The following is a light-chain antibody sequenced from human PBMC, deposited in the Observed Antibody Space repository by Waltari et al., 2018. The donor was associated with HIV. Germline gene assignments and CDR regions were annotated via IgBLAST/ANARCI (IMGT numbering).Light chain of an antibody. CDR1: QSVSSY. CDR3: QQYSSSPWT. CDR2: DAS. Sequence: EIVLTQSPATLSLSPGERATLSCRASQSVSSYLAWYQQKPGQAPRLLIYDASNRATGIPDRFSGSGSGTDFTLTISRLEPEDFAVFYCQQYSSSPWTFGQGTKVE. V-gene: IGKV3-20*01. J-gene: IGKJ1*01.